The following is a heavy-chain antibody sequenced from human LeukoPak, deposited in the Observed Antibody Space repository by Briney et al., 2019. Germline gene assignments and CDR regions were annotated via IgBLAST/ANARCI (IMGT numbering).Heavy chain of an antibody. D-gene: IGHD6-13*01. CDR2: IFYTGST. J-gene: IGHJ4*02. CDR3: ARVYTNSWYRGSLNFDF. V-gene: IGHV4-59*01. CDR1: GGSINRYG. Sequence: SETLSLTCTVSGGSINRYGWSWIRQPLGKGLEWIGYIFYTGSTNYNPSLKSRGAMSVDTSKNQFSLKLSTVTAADTAVYYCARVYTNSWYRGSLNFDFWGQGTLVTVSS.